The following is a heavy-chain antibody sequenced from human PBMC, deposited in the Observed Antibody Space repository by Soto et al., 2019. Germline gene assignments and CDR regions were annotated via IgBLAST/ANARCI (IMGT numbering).Heavy chain of an antibody. CDR2: IYYSGNT. CDR3: ARDPTCICSGGSCYSCYGMDV. J-gene: IGHJ6*02. CDR1: GGSFSGYY. V-gene: IGHV4-59*01. Sequence: SETLSLTCAVDGGSFSGYYWSWIRQPPGKGLEWIGYIYYSGNTDYNPSLKSRVAMSVDTSKHQFSLKLSSVTAADTAVYYCARDPTCICSGGSCYSCYGMDVWGQGTTVTVSS. D-gene: IGHD2-15*01.